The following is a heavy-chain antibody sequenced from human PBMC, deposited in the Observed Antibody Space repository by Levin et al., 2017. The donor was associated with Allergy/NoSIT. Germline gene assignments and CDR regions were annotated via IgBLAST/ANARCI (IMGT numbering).Heavy chain of an antibody. CDR2: ISGSGGST. D-gene: IGHD1-26*01. J-gene: IGHJ4*02. Sequence: GGSLRLSCAASGFTFSSYAMSWVRQAPGKGLEWVSVISGSGGSTYYADSVKGRFTISRDDSKNTLYLQMNSLRAEDTAVYYCAKAGATTWAFDYWGQGTLVTVSS. V-gene: IGHV3-23*01. CDR1: GFTFSSYA. CDR3: AKAGATTWAFDY.